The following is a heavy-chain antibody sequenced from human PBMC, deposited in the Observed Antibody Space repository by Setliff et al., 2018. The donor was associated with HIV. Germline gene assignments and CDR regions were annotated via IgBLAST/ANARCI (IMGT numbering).Heavy chain of an antibody. Sequence: SETLSLTCAVSGYSISSGHYWSWIRQPAGKGLEWIGRIYTSGSTNYNPPLKSRVTMSVDTSKNQFSLKLSSVTAADTAVYYCARAHPSGGFDYWGQGTLVTVSS. CDR3: ARAHPSGGFDY. J-gene: IGHJ4*02. CDR2: IYTSGST. V-gene: IGHV4-4*07. D-gene: IGHD3-10*01. CDR1: GYSISSGHY.